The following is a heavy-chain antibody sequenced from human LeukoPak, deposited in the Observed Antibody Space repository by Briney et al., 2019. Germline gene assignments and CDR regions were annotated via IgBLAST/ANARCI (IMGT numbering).Heavy chain of an antibody. D-gene: IGHD3-10*01. V-gene: IGHV3-20*01. J-gene: IGHJ6*02. CDR2: INWNGGST. Sequence: GGSLRLSCAASGFTFDDYGMSWVRQAPGKGLEWVSGINWNGGSTGYADSVKGRFTISRGNAKNSLYLQMNSLRAEDTALYHCARARMRSGSYYRLDYYYGMDVWGQGTTVTVSS. CDR3: ARARMRSGSYYRLDYYYGMDV. CDR1: GFTFDDYG.